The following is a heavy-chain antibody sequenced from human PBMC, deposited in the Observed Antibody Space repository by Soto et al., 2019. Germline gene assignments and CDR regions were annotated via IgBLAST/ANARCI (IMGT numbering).Heavy chain of an antibody. CDR1: GGTFSSYT. V-gene: IGHV1-69*08. D-gene: IGHD3-16*01. CDR2: IIPILGIA. Sequence: QVQLVQSGAEVKKPGSSVKVSCKASGGTFSSYTISWVRQAPGQGLEWMGRIIPILGIANYAQKFQGRVTITADKSTSKAHKELSKLRSEDTAVEFCARERGEDYIWGSYLDPWGQGTLVTVSS. J-gene: IGHJ5*02. CDR3: ARERGEDYIWGSYLDP.